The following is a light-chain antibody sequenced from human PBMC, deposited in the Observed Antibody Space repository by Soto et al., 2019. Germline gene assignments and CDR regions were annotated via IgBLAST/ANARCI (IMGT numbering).Light chain of an antibody. J-gene: IGLJ1*01. CDR3: CSYAGGGSYV. CDR1: SSDVGSYNL. CDR2: EGS. V-gene: IGLV2-23*01. Sequence: QSALTQPASVSGSPGPSITISCTGSSSDVGSYNLVSWYQQHPGKAPKLMIYEGSKRPSGVSNRFAGSKSGNTASLTISGLQAEDEADYYCCSYAGGGSYVFGPGTKLTVL.